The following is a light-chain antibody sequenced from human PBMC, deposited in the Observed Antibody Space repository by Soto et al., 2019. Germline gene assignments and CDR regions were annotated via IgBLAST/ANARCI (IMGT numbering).Light chain of an antibody. CDR1: ETVATH. CDR2: GAS. J-gene: IGKJ1*01. Sequence: EVILIQSPATLTMSPGERATHSCRASETVATHLAWYQQKPGQAPRLLISGASTRAAGISDRFRGGGSGTEFTLTITSMRSEDSGTYYCQQYFEWPPMTFGQGTKVDIK. CDR3: QQYFEWPPMT. V-gene: IGKV3-15*01.